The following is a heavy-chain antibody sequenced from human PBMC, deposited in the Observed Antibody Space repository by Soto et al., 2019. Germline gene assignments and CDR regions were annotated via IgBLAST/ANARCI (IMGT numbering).Heavy chain of an antibody. CDR2: IYYSGST. J-gene: IGHJ6*02. Sequence: QVQLQESGPGLVKPSETLSLTCTVSGGSVSSGSYYWSWIRQPPGKGLEWIGYIYYSGSTNYNPSLKSGVTISVDTAKNQFSLKLSSVTAADTAVYYCARRAAMVSSLSYYYYGMDVWGQGTTVTVSS. CDR1: GGSVSSGSYY. V-gene: IGHV4-61*01. CDR3: ARRAAMVSSLSYYYYGMDV. D-gene: IGHD5-18*01.